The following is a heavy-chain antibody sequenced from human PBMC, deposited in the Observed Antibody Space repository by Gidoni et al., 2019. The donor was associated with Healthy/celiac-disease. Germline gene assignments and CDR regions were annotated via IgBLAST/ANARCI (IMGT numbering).Heavy chain of an antibody. D-gene: IGHD5-18*01. J-gene: IGHJ4*02. V-gene: IGHV1-69*06. Sequence: QVQLVQSGAEVKKPGSAVKVSCKACGGTFSSYAISWVRQAPGQGLEWMGGTIPIFGTANYAQPFQCRVTITADTSTSTAYMELSSLRSAYTAVYYCASSRRYGPFLWGQGTLVTVSS. CDR3: ASSRRYGPFL. CDR2: TIPIFGTA. CDR1: GGTFSSYA.